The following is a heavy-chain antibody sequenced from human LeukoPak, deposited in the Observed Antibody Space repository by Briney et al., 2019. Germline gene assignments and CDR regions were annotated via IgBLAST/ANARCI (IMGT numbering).Heavy chain of an antibody. V-gene: IGHV3-15*01. CDR1: GFTFSNAW. D-gene: IGHD5-24*01. CDR2: IKSKTDGGTT. J-gene: IGHJ4*02. CDR3: ARDSAGFRDGYNLIVY. Sequence: PGGSLRLSCAASGFTFSNAWMSWVRQAPGKGLEWVGRIKSKTDGGTTDYAAPVKGRFTISRDDSKNTLYLQMNSLRAEDTAVYYCARDSAGFRDGYNLIVYWGQGTLVTVSS.